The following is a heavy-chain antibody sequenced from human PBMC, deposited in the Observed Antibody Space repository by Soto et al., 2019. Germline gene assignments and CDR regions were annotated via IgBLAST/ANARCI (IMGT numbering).Heavy chain of an antibody. CDR1: GFTFSSYG. V-gene: IGHV3-33*01. CDR3: ASNYYDSSGYYNY. Sequence: GGSLRLSCAASGFTFSSYGMHWVRQAPGKGLEWVAVIWYDGSNKYYADSVKGRFTISRDNSKNTLYLQMNSLRAEDTAVYYCASNYYDSSGYYNYWGQGTLVTVSS. J-gene: IGHJ4*02. CDR2: IWYDGSNK. D-gene: IGHD3-22*01.